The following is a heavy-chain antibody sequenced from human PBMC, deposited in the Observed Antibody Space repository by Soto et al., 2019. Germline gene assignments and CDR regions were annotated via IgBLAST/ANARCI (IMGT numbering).Heavy chain of an antibody. V-gene: IGHV1-46*01. J-gene: IGHJ6*02. CDR2: INPSGGST. CDR1: GYTFTSYY. Sequence: ASVKVSCKASGYTFTSYYMHWVRQAPGQGLEWMGIINPSGGSTSYAQKFQGRVTMTRDTSTSTVYMELSSLRSEDTAVYYCARERVAAGTGASLYGMDVWGQGTTVTVSS. CDR3: ARERVAAGTGASLYGMDV. D-gene: IGHD6-13*01.